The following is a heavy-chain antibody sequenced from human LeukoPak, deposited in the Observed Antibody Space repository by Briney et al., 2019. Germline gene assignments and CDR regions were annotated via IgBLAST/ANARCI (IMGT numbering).Heavy chain of an antibody. V-gene: IGHV3-66*01. CDR1: GFTVSSNY. Sequence: GGSLRLSCAVSGFTVSSNYMSWVRQVPGKGLEWVSLIYSGGSTYYADSVKGRFTISRDNSKNTLYLQMNSLRAEDTAMYYCARELYGGGNSIRCFDYWGQGALVTVSS. J-gene: IGHJ4*02. CDR2: IYSGGST. CDR3: ARELYGGGNSIRCFDY. D-gene: IGHD4-23*01.